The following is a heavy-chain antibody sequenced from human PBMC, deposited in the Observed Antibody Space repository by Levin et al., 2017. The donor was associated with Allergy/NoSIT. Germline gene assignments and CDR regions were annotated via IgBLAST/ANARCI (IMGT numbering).Heavy chain of an antibody. Sequence: SLRLSCAASGFTFSSYSMNWVRQAPGKGLEWFSLLPPYCLSPSSFSSFKGRFTISRDNAKNSLFLQMNSLRAEDTALYYCARGSYSPTYWGQGTLVTVSS. CDR3: ARGSYSPTY. J-gene: IGHJ4*02. CDR1: GFTFSSYS. CDR2: LPPYCLSP. V-gene: IGHV3-7*01. D-gene: IGHD4-11*01.